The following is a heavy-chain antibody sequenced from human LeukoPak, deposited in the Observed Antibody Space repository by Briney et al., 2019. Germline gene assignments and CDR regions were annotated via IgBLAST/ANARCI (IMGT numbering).Heavy chain of an antibody. Sequence: PGGSLRLSCAASGFTFSSYWMSWVRQAPGKGLEWVSYISSSGSTIYYADAGKGRFTISRDNAKNSLDLQMNSLRVEDTAVYYCVRDRHYIGNREVRFPYWGQGALVTVSS. J-gene: IGHJ4*02. CDR3: VRDRHYIGNREVRFPY. CDR1: GFTFSSYW. CDR2: ISSSGSTI. D-gene: IGHD3-10*01. V-gene: IGHV3-48*04.